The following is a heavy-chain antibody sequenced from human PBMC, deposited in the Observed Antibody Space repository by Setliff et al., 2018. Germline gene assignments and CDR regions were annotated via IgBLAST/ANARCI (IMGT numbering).Heavy chain of an antibody. V-gene: IGHV1-2*06. CDR3: ARDGHAYSTYFYMDV. D-gene: IGHD4-4*01. Sequence: ASVKVSCKASGYTSGDYYIHWVRQAPGQGLEWMGRINPKSGGTNYAEKFQGRVTMTRDTSITTAYMELTRLRSDDTAVYFCARDGHAYSTYFYMDVWGKGTTVTVSS. J-gene: IGHJ6*03. CDR1: GYTSGDYY. CDR2: INPKSGGT.